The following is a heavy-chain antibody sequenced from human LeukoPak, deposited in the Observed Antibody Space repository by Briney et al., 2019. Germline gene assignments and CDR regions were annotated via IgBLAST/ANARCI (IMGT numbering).Heavy chain of an antibody. J-gene: IGHJ4*02. CDR2: IYHSGST. CDR3: ARVDPDSSSTLEVFDY. D-gene: IGHD6-6*01. V-gene: IGHV4-4*02. CDR1: GGSISSINW. Sequence: PSETLSLTCAVSGGSISSINWWSWVRQPPGKGLEWIGEIYHSGSTNYNPSLKSRVTISVDTSKNQFSLKLSSVTAADTAVYYCARVDPDSSSTLEVFDYWGQGTLVTVSS.